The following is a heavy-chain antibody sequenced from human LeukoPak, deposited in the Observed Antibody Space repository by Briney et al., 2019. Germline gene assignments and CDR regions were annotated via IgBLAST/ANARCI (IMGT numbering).Heavy chain of an antibody. J-gene: IGHJ4*02. CDR2: INHSGST. D-gene: IGHD3-9*01. Sequence: PGESLRLSCAASEFTVRSYHMSWIRQPPGKGLEWIGEINHSGSTNYNPSLKSRVTISVDTSKNQFSLKLSSVTAADTAVYYCARHLRYFDWLSRVGYYFDYWGQGTLVTVSS. CDR1: EFTVRSYH. V-gene: IGHV4-34*01. CDR3: ARHLRYFDWLSRVGYYFDY.